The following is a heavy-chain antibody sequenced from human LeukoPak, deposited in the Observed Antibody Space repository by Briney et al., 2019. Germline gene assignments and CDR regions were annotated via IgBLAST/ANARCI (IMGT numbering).Heavy chain of an antibody. CDR2: ISYDGSNK. J-gene: IGHJ4*02. D-gene: IGHD6-13*01. V-gene: IGHV3-30*03. CDR3: ARDGDIAAAGSY. CDR1: GFTFSSYG. Sequence: PGRSLRLSCAASGFTFSSYGMHWVRQAPGKGLEWVAVISYDGSNKYYADSVKGRFTISRDNAKNSLYLQMNSLRAEDTAVYYCARDGDIAAAGSYWGQGTLVTVSS.